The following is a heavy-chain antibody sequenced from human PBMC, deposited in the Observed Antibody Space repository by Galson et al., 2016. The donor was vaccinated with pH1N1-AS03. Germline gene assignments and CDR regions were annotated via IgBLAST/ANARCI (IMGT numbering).Heavy chain of an antibody. Sequence: SLRLSCAASLASGFTFSGYYMHWVRQAPGKGLEWVAFIRDDGGDKYYAESVKGRFTISRDNSKNTLYLQMNSLRAEDTAVYYCAKEGYNWNDRPFDGAFDIWGQGTMVTVSS. CDR3: AKEGYNWNDRPFDGAFDI. D-gene: IGHD1-20*01. CDR2: IRDDGGDK. CDR1: GFTFSGYY. V-gene: IGHV3-30*02. J-gene: IGHJ3*02.